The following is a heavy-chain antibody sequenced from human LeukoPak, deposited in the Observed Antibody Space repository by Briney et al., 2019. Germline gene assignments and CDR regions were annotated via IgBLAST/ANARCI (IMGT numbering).Heavy chain of an antibody. CDR1: GESFSGYY. V-gene: IGHV4-34*01. CDR3: AREGDSGFLPDYYYIDV. Sequence: SETLSLTCAVYGESFSGYYWSWIRQPPGKGLEWIGEINHSGSTNYNPSLKSRVTISVDTSKNQFSLKLSSVTAADTAVYYCAREGDSGFLPDYYYIDVWGKGTTVTVSS. D-gene: IGHD2-21*01. J-gene: IGHJ6*03. CDR2: INHSGST.